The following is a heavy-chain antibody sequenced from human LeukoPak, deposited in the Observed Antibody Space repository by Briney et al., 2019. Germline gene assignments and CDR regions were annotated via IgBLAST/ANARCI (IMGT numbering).Heavy chain of an antibody. Sequence: ASVKVSCKASGYSFTSHYMHWVRQAPGRGLEWLGLINPSGSSTLYAQKFQGRVTMTRDMSTTTDYMELSSLRSEDTAVYYCARVGGYESVAVYWGQGTLVTVSS. CDR2: INPSGSST. CDR3: ARVGGYESVAVY. J-gene: IGHJ4*02. D-gene: IGHD5-12*01. CDR1: GYSFTSHY. V-gene: IGHV1-46*01.